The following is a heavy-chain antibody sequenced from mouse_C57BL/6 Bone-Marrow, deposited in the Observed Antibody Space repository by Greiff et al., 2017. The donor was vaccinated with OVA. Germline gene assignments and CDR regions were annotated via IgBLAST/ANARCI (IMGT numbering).Heavy chain of an antibody. V-gene: IGHV3-6*01. Sequence: DVKLQESGPGLVKPSQSLSLTCSVTGYSITSGYYWNWIRQFPGNKLEWMGYISYDGSNNYNPSLKNRISITRDTSKNQFFLKLNSVTTEDTATYYCARYYYGSSCAMDYWGQGTSVTVSS. CDR2: ISYDGSN. J-gene: IGHJ4*01. D-gene: IGHD1-1*01. CDR3: ARYYYGSSCAMDY. CDR1: GYSITSGYY.